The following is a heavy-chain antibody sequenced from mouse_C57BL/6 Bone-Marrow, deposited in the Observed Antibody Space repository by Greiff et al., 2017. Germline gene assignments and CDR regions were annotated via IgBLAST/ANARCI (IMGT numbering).Heavy chain of an antibody. CDR1: GFSFNTYA. D-gene: IGHD2-3*01. CDR3: VRQGYDHWYFDV. J-gene: IGHJ1*03. V-gene: IGHV10-1*01. Sequence: EVMLVESGGGLVQPKGSLKLSCAASGFSFNTYAMNWVRQAPGKGLEWVARIRSKSNNYATYYADSVKDRFTISRDDSESMLYLQMNNLKTEDTAMYYCVRQGYDHWYFDVWGTGTTVTVSS. CDR2: IRSKSNNYAT.